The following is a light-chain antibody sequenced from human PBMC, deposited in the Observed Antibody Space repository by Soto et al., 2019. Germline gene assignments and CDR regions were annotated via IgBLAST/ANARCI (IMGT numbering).Light chain of an antibody. J-gene: IGLJ2*01. V-gene: IGLV1-40*01. Sequence: QSVLTQPPSVSGAPGQRVTISCTGSSSNIGAGYDVHWYQQLPGTAPKLLIYVNSNRPSGVPDRFSGSKSGTSASLAITGLQAKDEADYYCQSYDSSLSVVFGGGTKLTVL. CDR3: QSYDSSLSVV. CDR1: SSNIGAGYD. CDR2: VNS.